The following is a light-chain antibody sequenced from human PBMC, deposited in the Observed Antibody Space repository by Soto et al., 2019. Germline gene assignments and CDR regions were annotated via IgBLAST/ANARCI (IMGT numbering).Light chain of an antibody. CDR2: GNR. CDR3: SSFTTSSTVV. V-gene: IGLV1-40*01. CDR1: SSNLGAGYD. J-gene: IGLJ2*01. Sequence: QSVLTQPPSVSGAPGQRVTISCTGNSSNLGAGYDVHWYQQLPGTAPKLLIYGNRNRPSGVPERFSGSKSGNTASLTISGLQPEDEADYYCSSFTTSSTVVFGGGTKLTVL.